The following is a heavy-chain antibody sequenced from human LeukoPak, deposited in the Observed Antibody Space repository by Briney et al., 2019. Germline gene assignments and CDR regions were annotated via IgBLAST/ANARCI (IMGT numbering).Heavy chain of an antibody. Sequence: GGSLSLSCAASGVTFSSYAMSWVRQAPGKGLEWVSAISGSGGSTYYADSVKGRFTISRDNTKNTLYLQMNSLRAEDTAVYYCAKESGRYLLDIDAFDIWGQGTMVTVSS. D-gene: IGHD1-26*01. J-gene: IGHJ3*02. CDR1: GVTFSSYA. V-gene: IGHV3-23*01. CDR2: ISGSGGST. CDR3: AKESGRYLLDIDAFDI.